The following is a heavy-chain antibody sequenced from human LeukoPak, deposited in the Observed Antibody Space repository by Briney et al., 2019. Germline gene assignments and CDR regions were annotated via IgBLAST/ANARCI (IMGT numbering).Heavy chain of an antibody. CDR2: IKSKSDGGTT. D-gene: IGHD3-16*02. J-gene: IGHJ3*01. Sequence: GSLRLSCAVSGITFSSYTMNWVRQAPGKGLEWVGRIKSKSDGGTTNYAAPVQGRFTISRDDSKSTLYLQMNSLKNEDTAVYYCTTVVLRGQGTMVTVSS. CDR3: TTVVL. CDR1: GITFSSYT. V-gene: IGHV3-15*01.